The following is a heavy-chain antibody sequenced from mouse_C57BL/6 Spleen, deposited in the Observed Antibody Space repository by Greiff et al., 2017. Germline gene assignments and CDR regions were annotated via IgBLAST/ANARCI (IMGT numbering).Heavy chain of an antibody. CDR3: ARQGVATRGYYFDY. CDR2: ISSGGSYT. CDR1: GFTFSSYG. J-gene: IGHJ2*01. V-gene: IGHV5-6*01. D-gene: IGHD1-1*01. Sequence: EVQGVESGGDLVKPGGSLKLSCAASGFTFSSYGMSWVRQTPDKRLEWVATISSGGSYTYYPDSVKGRFTISRDNAKNTLYLQMSSLKSEDTAMYYCARQGVATRGYYFDYWGQGTTLTVSS.